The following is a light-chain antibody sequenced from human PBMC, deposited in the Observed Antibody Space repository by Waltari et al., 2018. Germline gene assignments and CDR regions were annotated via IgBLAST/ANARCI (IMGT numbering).Light chain of an antibody. Sequence: QSALTQPASVSGSPGHSITISCTGTSSDVGGYNYVSWYQQHPGKAPKLMIYDVSNRPSAVSDRFSGSKSGNTASLTISGLQAEDEADYYCSSYTRSSTWVFGGGTKLTVL. J-gene: IGLJ3*02. CDR1: SSDVGGYNY. CDR2: DVS. V-gene: IGLV2-14*03. CDR3: SSYTRSSTWV.